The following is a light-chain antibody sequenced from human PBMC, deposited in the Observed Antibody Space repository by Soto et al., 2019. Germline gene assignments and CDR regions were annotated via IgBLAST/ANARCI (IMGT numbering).Light chain of an antibody. J-gene: IGLJ1*01. CDR3: SSYAGSSNV. V-gene: IGLV2-8*01. Sequence: QSALTQPPSASGSPGQSVAISCTGTSSYVGGYNYVSWYQQHPGKAPKLMIYEVNKRPSGVPDRFSGSKSGNTASLTVSGLKAEDEADYYCSSYAGSSNVFGTGTKVTV. CDR2: EVN. CDR1: SSYVGGYNY.